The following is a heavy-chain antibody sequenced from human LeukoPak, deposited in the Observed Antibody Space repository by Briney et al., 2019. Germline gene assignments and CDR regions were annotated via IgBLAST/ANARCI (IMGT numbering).Heavy chain of an antibody. V-gene: IGHV3-48*02. CDR2: ISSSSSTI. CDR1: GFTFSSYS. Sequence: GVLRLSCAASGFTFSSYSMNWVRQAPGKGLEWVSYISSSSSTIYYADSVKGRFTISRDNAKNSLYLQMNSLRDEDTAVYYCARDRVSRFYYYGMDVWGQGTTVTVSS. J-gene: IGHJ6*02. D-gene: IGHD6-13*01. CDR3: ARDRVSRFYYYGMDV.